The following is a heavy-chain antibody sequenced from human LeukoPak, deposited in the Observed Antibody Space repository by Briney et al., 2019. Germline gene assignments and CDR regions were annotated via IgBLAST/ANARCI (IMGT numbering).Heavy chain of an antibody. V-gene: IGHV1-46*01. D-gene: IGHD5-24*01. J-gene: IGHJ4*02. CDR2: INPSGGST. CDR3: ASGLGLQSYFDY. CDR1: GYTFTGYY. Sequence: APVKVSCKASGYTFTGYYMHWVRQAPGQGLEWMGIINPSGGSTSYAQKFQGRVTMTRDTSTSTVYMELSSLRSEDTAVYYCASGLGLQSYFDYWGEGTLVTVSS.